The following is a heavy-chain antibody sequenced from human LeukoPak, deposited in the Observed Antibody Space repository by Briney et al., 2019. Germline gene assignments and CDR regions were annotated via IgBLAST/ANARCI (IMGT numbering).Heavy chain of an antibody. CDR3: AREIHSTGYYYAGGYMDV. V-gene: IGHV3-11*04. D-gene: IGHD3-22*01. J-gene: IGHJ6*03. CDR1: GFTFSDYY. CDR2: ISSSGSTI. Sequence: GGSLRLSCAASGFTFSDYYMSWIRQAPGKGLEWVSYISSSGSTIYYADSVKGRFTISRDNAKNSLYLQMNSLRAEDTAVYFCAREIHSTGYYYAGGYMDVWGEGTTVTVSS.